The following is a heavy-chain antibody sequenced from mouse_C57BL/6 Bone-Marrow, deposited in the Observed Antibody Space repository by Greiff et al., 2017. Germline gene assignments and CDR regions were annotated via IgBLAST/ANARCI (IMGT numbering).Heavy chain of an antibody. J-gene: IGHJ1*03. D-gene: IGHD1-1*01. V-gene: IGHV14-2*01. CDR3: ARARTTVVATGGLAGTWYFDV. Sequence: VQLQESGAELVKPGASVKLSCTASGFNIKDYYMHWVKQRTEQGLEWIGRIDPEDGETKYAPKFQGKATITADTASNTAYLQLSSLTSEDTAVYYCARARTTVVATGGLAGTWYFDVWGTGTTVTVSS. CDR2: IDPEDGET. CDR1: GFNIKDYY.